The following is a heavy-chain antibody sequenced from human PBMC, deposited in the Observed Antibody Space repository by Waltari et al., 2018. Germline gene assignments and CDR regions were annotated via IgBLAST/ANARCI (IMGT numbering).Heavy chain of an antibody. CDR2: IYYSGST. CDR3: ASSMVRGVKVYYFDY. CDR1: GGSISSSSYY. V-gene: IGHV4-39*01. J-gene: IGHJ4*02. Sequence: QLQLQESGPGLVKPSETLSLTCTVSGGSISSSSYYWGWIRQPPGKGLEWIGSIYYSGSTYYNPSLKRRVTISVDTSKNQFSLKLSSVTAADTAVYYCASSMVRGVKVYYFDYWGQGTLVTVSS. D-gene: IGHD3-10*01.